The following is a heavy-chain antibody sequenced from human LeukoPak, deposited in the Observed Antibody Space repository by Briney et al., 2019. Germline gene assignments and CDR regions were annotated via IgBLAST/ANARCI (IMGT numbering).Heavy chain of an antibody. J-gene: IGHJ4*02. CDR3: AREGIHCGGDCYSDY. Sequence: SVKVSCKASGGTFSSYAISWVRQAPGQGLEWMGGTIPIFGTANYAQKFQGRVTITADKSTSTAYMELSSLRSEDTAVYYCAREGIHCGGDCYSDYWGQGTLVTVSS. CDR1: GGTFSSYA. CDR2: TIPIFGTA. V-gene: IGHV1-69*06. D-gene: IGHD2-21*02.